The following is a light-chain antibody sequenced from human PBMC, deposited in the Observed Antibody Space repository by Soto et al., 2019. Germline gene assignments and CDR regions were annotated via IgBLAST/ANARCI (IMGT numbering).Light chain of an antibody. Sequence: EIVMTQSPATLSLSPGERAIVSCRASQSVSDNLAWYQQTPGRAPRLLIYGASIRATGVPARFSGSGSGTEFTLTISSLQSDDFAVYYCQQYDYWPPYTFGQGTKVEIK. CDR2: GAS. CDR3: QQYDYWPPYT. CDR1: QSVSDN. J-gene: IGKJ2*01. V-gene: IGKV3-15*01.